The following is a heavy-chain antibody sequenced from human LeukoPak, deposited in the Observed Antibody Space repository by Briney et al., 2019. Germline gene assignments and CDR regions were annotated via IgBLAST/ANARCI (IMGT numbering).Heavy chain of an antibody. D-gene: IGHD6-13*01. CDR3: ARKPIAAAGTGSDYYYGMDV. CDR1: GYTFTAYY. J-gene: IGHJ6*02. Sequence: ASVKVSCKASGYTFTAYYMHWVRQAPGQGLEWMGWINPKSGGTNYAQKFQGRVTMTRDRPISTVYMELSRLRSDDTAVYYCARKPIAAAGTGSDYYYGMDVWGQGTTVTVSS. V-gene: IGHV1-2*02. CDR2: INPKSGGT.